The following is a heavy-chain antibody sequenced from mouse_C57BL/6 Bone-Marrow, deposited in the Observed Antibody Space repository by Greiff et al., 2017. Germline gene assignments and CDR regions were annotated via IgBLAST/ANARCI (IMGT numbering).Heavy chain of an antibody. CDR3: ARGGNYYGTLFAY. V-gene: IGHV5-4*03. D-gene: IGHD1-1*01. CDR1: GFTFSSYA. CDR2: ISDGGSYT. J-gene: IGHJ3*01. Sequence: DVMLVESGGGLVKPGGSLKLSCAASGFTFSSYAMSWVRQTPEKRLEWVATISDGGSYTYYPDNVKGRFTISRDNAKNNRYLQMSQLKSEDTAMYYCARGGNYYGTLFAYWGQGTLVTVSA.